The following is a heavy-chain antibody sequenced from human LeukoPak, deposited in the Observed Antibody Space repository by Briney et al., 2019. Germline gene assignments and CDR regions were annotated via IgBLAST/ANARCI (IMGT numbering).Heavy chain of an antibody. J-gene: IGHJ3*02. V-gene: IGHV1-2*02. CDR3: AREGTSSGTYSDALDI. CDR1: GYTFTGYY. CDR2: INPNSGGT. D-gene: IGHD1-26*01. Sequence: ASVKVSCKASGYTFTGYYMHWVRQAPGQGLEWMGWINPNSGGTNYAQKFQGRVTMTRDTSISTAYMELSRLRSDDTAVYYCAREGTSSGTYSDALDIWGQGTLVTVSS.